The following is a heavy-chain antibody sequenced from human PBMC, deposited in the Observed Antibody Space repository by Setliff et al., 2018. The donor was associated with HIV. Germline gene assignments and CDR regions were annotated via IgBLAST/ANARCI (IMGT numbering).Heavy chain of an antibody. Sequence: SETLSLTCAIYGGSFSGYYWSWIRQAPGKGLEWVAEVNQDGTTNYNPSLRSRDAMSADKSKNQFSLRLSSATAADTAIYYCARSGYISGTHYNFRRNWFDPWSQGSLVTAPQ. D-gene: IGHD3-10*01. J-gene: IGHJ5*02. CDR2: VNQDGTT. CDR3: ARSGYISGTHYNFRRNWFDP. V-gene: IGHV4-34*01. CDR1: GGSFSGYY.